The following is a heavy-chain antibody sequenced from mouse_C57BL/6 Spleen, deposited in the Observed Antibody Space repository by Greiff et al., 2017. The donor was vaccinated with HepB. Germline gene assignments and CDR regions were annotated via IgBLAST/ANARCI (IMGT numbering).Heavy chain of an antibody. CDR3: ARREIDGYSYYFDY. J-gene: IGHJ2*01. Sequence: VQLQQSGAELVRPGTSVKMSCKASGYTFTNYWIGWAKQRPGHGLEWIGDIYPGGGYTNYNEKFKGKATLTADKSSSTAYMQFSSLTSEDSAIYYCARREIDGYSYYFDYWGQGTTLTVSS. CDR1: GYTFTNYW. V-gene: IGHV1-63*01. D-gene: IGHD2-3*01. CDR2: IYPGGGYT.